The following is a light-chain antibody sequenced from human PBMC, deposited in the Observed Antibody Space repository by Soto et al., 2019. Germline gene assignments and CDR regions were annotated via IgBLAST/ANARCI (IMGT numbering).Light chain of an antibody. Sequence: QLVLTQPPSVSGAPGQRVTISCTGSSSNIGAGYNVHWYQQLPGTAPKLLIYGNSNRPSRVPDRFSGSKSGTSASLAITGLHAEDEADYYCQSYDSRVRVVFGGGTKVTVL. V-gene: IGLV1-40*01. J-gene: IGLJ2*01. CDR3: QSYDSRVRVV. CDR1: SSNIGAGYN. CDR2: GNS.